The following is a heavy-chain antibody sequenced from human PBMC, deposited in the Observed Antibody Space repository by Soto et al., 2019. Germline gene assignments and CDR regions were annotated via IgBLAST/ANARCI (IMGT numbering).Heavy chain of an antibody. CDR1: GYSFTNYW. V-gene: IGHV5-10-1*01. J-gene: IGHJ4*02. CDR2: IDPSDSYI. D-gene: IGHD3-22*01. CDR3: ARHPDHYDRDY. Sequence: GESLKISCKASGYSFTNYWMSWIRQVPGKGLEWMGRIDPSDSYINYSPPFQGHVTISVDKSTSTLYLQWGSLRASDTAIYYCARHPDHYDRDYWGQGTLVTVSS.